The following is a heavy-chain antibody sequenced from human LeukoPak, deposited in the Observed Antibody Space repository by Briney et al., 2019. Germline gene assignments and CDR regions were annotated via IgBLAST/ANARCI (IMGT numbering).Heavy chain of an antibody. CDR3: ATYYYDSSGSYSFDY. V-gene: IGHV1-69*13. D-gene: IGHD3-22*01. CDR2: IIPIFGTA. CDR1: GGTFSSYA. Sequence: SVKVSCKASGGTFSSYAISWLRQAPGQGLEWMGGIIPIFGTANYAQKFQGRVTITADESTSTAYMELSSLRSEDTAVYYCATYYYDSSGSYSFDYWGQGTLVTVSS. J-gene: IGHJ4*02.